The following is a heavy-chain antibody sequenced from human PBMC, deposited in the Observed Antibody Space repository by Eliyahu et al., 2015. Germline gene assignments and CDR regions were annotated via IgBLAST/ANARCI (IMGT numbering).Heavy chain of an antibody. Sequence: EVQLVQSGAEVKKPGESLKISXXGXGYSFPSYWIGWVRQXPGQGLEWMGIIYPGDSATRYSPSFQGQVTISADKSISTAYLQWSTLKASDTAMYYCARHEPVAPVSGFDHWGQGTLLTVSS. V-gene: IGHV5-51*01. J-gene: IGHJ4*02. CDR1: GYSFPSYW. D-gene: IGHD6-19*01. CDR3: ARHEPVAPVSGFDH. CDR2: IYPGDSAT.